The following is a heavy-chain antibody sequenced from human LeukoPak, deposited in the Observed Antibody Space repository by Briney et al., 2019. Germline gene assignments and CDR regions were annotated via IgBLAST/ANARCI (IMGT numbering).Heavy chain of an antibody. J-gene: IGHJ4*02. V-gene: IGHV4-59*01. CDR1: GGSISSYY. Sequence: SETLSLTCTVSGGSISSYYWSWIRQPPGKGLEWIGYIYYSGSTNYNPSLKSRVTISVDTSKNQFSLKLRSVTAADTAVYYCARAWFLEWLLFDYWGQGTLVTVSS. CDR3: ARAWFLEWLLFDY. D-gene: IGHD3-3*01. CDR2: IYYSGST.